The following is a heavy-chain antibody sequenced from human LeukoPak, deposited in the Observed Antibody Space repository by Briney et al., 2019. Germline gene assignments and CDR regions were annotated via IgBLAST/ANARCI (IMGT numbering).Heavy chain of an antibody. CDR3: AREDPYYDYVWGRYRYTEDY. Sequence: GGSLRLSCAASGFTFSSYSMNWVRQAAGKGLEWVSSISSSSSYIYYADSVKGRFTISRDNAKNSLYLQMNSLRAEDTAVYYCAREDPYYDYVWGRYRYTEDYWGQGTLVTVSS. V-gene: IGHV3-21*01. J-gene: IGHJ4*02. D-gene: IGHD3-16*02. CDR2: ISSSSSYI. CDR1: GFTFSSYS.